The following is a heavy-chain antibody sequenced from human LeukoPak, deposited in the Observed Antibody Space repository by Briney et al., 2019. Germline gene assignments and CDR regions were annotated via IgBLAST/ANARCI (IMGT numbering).Heavy chain of an antibody. D-gene: IGHD2-21*02. CDR2: IYYSGNT. J-gene: IGHJ4*02. Sequence: SETLSLTCTVSGGSISSSSYYWGWIRQPPGKGPEWIGSIYYSGNTYYNPSLKSRVTISVDTSKNQFSLKLSSVTAADTAVYYCARHAIVVVTAIGSFDYWGQGTLVTVSS. CDR3: ARHAIVVVTAIGSFDY. V-gene: IGHV4-39*01. CDR1: GGSISSSSYY.